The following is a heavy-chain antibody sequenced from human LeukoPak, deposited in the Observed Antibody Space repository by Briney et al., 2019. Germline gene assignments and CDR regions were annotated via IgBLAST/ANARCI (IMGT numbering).Heavy chain of an antibody. Sequence: SETLSLTCAVYGGSFSGYYWSWIRQPPGQGLEWIGEINHSGSTNYNPPHKRRVAISVDTDKNRFSLKLMSVTAADTALYYCARARWLQSRKAGWYVDLWGRGTLVTVSS. CDR3: ARARWLQSRKAGWYVDL. V-gene: IGHV4-34*01. CDR2: INHSGST. J-gene: IGHJ2*01. CDR1: GGSFSGYY. D-gene: IGHD5-24*01.